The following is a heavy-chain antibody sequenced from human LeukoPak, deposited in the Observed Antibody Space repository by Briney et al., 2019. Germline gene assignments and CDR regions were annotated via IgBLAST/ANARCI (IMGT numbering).Heavy chain of an antibody. J-gene: IGHJ4*02. D-gene: IGHD3-10*01. V-gene: IGHV4-30-2*01. Sequence: TPETLSLTCAVSGGSISSGGYSWSWIRQPPGKGLEWIGYIYHSGSTYYNPSLKSRVTISVDRSKNQFSLKLSSVTAADTAVYYCARVGDYYGSGSHFDYWGQGTLVTVSS. CDR2: IYHSGST. CDR3: ARVGDYYGSGSHFDY. CDR1: GGSISSGGYS.